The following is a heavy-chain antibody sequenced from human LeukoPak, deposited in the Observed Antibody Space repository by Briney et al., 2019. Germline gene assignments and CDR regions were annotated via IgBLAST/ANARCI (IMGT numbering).Heavy chain of an antibody. CDR2: ISSSSSYI. CDR3: AGDARRFGEPRLFDP. CDR1: GFTFSSYS. J-gene: IGHJ5*02. D-gene: IGHD3-10*01. V-gene: IGHV3-21*01. Sequence: SGGSLRLSCAASGFTFSSYSMNWVRQAPGKGLEWVSSISSSSSYIYYADSVKGRFTISRDNAKNLLYLQMNSLRAEDTAVYYCAGDARRFGEPRLFDPWGQGTLVTVSS.